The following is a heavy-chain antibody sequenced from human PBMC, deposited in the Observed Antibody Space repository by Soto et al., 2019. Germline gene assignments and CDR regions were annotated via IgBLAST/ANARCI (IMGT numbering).Heavy chain of an antibody. V-gene: IGHV5-51*01. CDR2: IYPGDSDS. CDR1: GYSFTNYW. J-gene: IGHJ4*02. D-gene: IGHD3-10*01. CDR3: ARQYGSGSLDY. Sequence: GESLKISCKGSGYSFTNYWIGWVRQMPGKGLEYMGIIYPGDSDSRYSPSFQGQVTISADNSITPAYLQWSSLKASDTAIYYCARQYGSGSLDYWGQGTLVTVS.